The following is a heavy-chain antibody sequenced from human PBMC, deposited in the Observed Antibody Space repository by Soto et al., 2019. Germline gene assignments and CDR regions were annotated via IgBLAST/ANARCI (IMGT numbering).Heavy chain of an antibody. CDR1: GYTFTRYT. V-gene: IGHV1-3*01. CDR3: ARGIATGQLDP. Sequence: GASVKVSCKASGYTFTRYTMNWVRQAPGQRLEWMGWISPDNGNTKSSQKFQDRVIITRDTSASTAYMDLSSLRSEDTAVYYCARGIATGQLDPWGQGTLVNVSS. J-gene: IGHJ5*02. CDR2: ISPDNGNT. D-gene: IGHD2-15*01.